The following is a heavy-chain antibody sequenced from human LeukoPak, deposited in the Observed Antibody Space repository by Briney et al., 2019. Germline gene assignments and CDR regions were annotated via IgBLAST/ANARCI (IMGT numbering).Heavy chain of an antibody. D-gene: IGHD6-13*01. J-gene: IGHJ5*02. V-gene: IGHV5-51*01. CDR1: GYSFTSYW. Sequence: GESLKISCKASGYSFTSYWIAWVRQMPGKGLEWMGIIYPGDSDARDSPSFQGQVTISADKSIRTAYLQWSSLKASDTAMYYCARLRSSSNWFDPWGQGTLVTVSS. CDR2: IYPGDSDA. CDR3: ARLRSSSNWFDP.